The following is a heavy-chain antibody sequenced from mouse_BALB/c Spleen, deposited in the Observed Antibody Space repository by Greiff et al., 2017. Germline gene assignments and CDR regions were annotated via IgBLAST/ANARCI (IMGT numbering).Heavy chain of an antibody. CDR3: ASYYRYTFAD. V-gene: IGHV2-2*02. CDR1: GFSLTSYG. CDR2: IWSGGST. J-gene: IGHJ3*01. Sequence: VKLMESGPGLVQPSQSLSITCTVSGFSLTSYGVHWVRQSPGKGLEWLGVIWSGGSTDYNAAFISRLSISKDNSKSQVFFKMNSLQANDTAIYYCASYYRYTFADWGQGTLVTVSA. D-gene: IGHD2-14*01.